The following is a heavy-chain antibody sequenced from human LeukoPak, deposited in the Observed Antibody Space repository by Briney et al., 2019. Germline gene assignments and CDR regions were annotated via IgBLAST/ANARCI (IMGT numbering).Heavy chain of an antibody. Sequence: SETLSLTCAVSGGSISSGGYSWRWIRQPPGKGLEWIGYIYHSGSTYYNPSLKSRVTISVDRSKNQFSLKLSSVTAADTAVYYCARAETYYYDSSGYYWDAFDIWGQGTMVTVSS. CDR1: GGSISSGGYS. J-gene: IGHJ3*02. CDR2: IYHSGST. D-gene: IGHD3-22*01. CDR3: ARAETYYYDSSGYYWDAFDI. V-gene: IGHV4-30-2*01.